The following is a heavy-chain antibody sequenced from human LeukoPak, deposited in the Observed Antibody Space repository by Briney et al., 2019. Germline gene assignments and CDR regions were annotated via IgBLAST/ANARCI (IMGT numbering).Heavy chain of an antibody. J-gene: IGHJ4*02. CDR3: ARALRGGDYSADY. D-gene: IGHD2-15*01. CDR1: GGTFSSYA. CDR2: IIPIFGTA. Sequence: SVKVSCKASGGTFSSYAISWVRQAPGQGLEWMGGIIPIFGTANYAQKFQGRVTITADESTSTAYMELSSLTSDDTAMYYCARALRGGDYSADYWGQGTLVTVSS. V-gene: IGHV1-69*01.